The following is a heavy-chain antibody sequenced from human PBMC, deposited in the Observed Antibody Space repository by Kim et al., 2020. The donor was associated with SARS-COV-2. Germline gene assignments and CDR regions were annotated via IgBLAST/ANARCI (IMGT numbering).Heavy chain of an antibody. Sequence: TYHAESLEGRFIVSRDISQNTLSLQMNSLRDDDTAVYFCVTGCDHDKVGHWGQGTLVTVSS. CDR2: T. CDR3: VTGCDHDKVGH. J-gene: IGHJ4*02. D-gene: IGHD2-21*01. V-gene: IGHV3-53*01.